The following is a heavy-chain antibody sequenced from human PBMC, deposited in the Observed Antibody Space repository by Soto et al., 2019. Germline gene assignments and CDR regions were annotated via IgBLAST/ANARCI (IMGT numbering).Heavy chain of an antibody. J-gene: IGHJ3*02. Sequence: QMQLVESGGGVVQLGTSLRVSCAASGFTFSHYGIHWVRQAPGKGLEWVAVASYDGGIKLYADSVRDRFAISRDNSKNTLYLQMNSLGPGDTAVYYCAKLPWGFNYYDRSEYRATDNDAFHIWGQGTMVTVSS. D-gene: IGHD3-22*01. CDR3: AKLPWGFNYYDRSEYRATDNDAFHI. V-gene: IGHV3-30*18. CDR1: GFTFSHYG. CDR2: ASYDGGIK.